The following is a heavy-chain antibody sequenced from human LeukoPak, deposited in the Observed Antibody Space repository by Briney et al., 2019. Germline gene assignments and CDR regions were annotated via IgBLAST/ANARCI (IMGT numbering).Heavy chain of an antibody. CDR2: IIPILGIA. D-gene: IGHD3-22*01. J-gene: IGHJ4*02. Sequence: GASVKVSCKASGGTFSSYTISWLRQAPGQGLEWMGRIIPILGIANYAQKFQGRVTITADKSTSTAYMELSSLRSEDTAVYYCARDRSHYDSSGYPFFWGQGTLVTVSS. V-gene: IGHV1-69*04. CDR3: ARDRSHYDSSGYPFF. CDR1: GGTFSSYT.